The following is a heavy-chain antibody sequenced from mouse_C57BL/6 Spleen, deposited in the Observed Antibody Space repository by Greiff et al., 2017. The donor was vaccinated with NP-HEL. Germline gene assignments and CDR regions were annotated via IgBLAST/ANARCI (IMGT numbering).Heavy chain of an antibody. J-gene: IGHJ2*01. Sequence: QVQLQQSGPELVKPGASVKISCKASGYAFSSSSMNWVKQRPGKGLEWIGRIYPGDGDTNYNGKFKGKATLTADKSSSTAYMQLSSLTSEDSAVYFCARTDTTVVGNYFDYWGQGTTLTVSS. CDR2: IYPGDGDT. D-gene: IGHD1-1*01. CDR1: GYAFSSSS. CDR3: ARTDTTVVGNYFDY. V-gene: IGHV1-82*01.